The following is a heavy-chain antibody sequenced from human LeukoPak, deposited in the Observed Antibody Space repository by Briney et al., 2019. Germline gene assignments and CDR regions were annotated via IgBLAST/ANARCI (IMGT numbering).Heavy chain of an antibody. CDR2: ITSPVGRI. J-gene: IGHJ4*02. CDR1: GFTFSTYS. CDR3: ATDGRSSGWYGFDY. D-gene: IGHD6-19*01. Sequence: GGSLRLSCAASGFTFSTYSMNWVRQAPGKGLEWVSSITSPVGRIYYADSLKGRITISRDSARSSLYLQMNSLRAEDTAVYYCATDGRSSGWYGFDYWGLGTLVTVSS. V-gene: IGHV3-21*01.